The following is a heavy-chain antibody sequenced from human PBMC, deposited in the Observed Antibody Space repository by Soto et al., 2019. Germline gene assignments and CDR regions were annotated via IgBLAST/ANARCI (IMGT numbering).Heavy chain of an antibody. V-gene: IGHV1-69*13. CDR3: ARDTLTVDTAMVGVYYYGMDV. CDR2: IIPIFGTA. D-gene: IGHD5-18*01. J-gene: IGHJ6*02. Sequence: SVKVSCKASGGTFSSYAISWVRQAPGQGLEWMGGIIPIFGTANYAQKFQGRVTITADESTSTAYMELSSLRSEDTAVYYCARDTLTVDTAMVGVYYYGMDVWGQGTTVTVS. CDR1: GGTFSSYA.